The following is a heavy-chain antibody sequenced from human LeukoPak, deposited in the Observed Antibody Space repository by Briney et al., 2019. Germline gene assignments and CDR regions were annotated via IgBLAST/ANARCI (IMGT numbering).Heavy chain of an antibody. CDR1: GFAFSSCW. CDR3: ARSVYSYYANWFDP. Sequence: GGSLRLSCAASGFAFSSCWMHWVRQAPGKGLVWVSRINSDGSSTTYADSVQGRFTISRDNAKNTLYLQMNSLRADDTAVHYCARSVYSYYANWFDPWGQGTLVTVSS. V-gene: IGHV3-74*01. J-gene: IGHJ5*02. CDR2: INSDGSST. D-gene: IGHD4-11*01.